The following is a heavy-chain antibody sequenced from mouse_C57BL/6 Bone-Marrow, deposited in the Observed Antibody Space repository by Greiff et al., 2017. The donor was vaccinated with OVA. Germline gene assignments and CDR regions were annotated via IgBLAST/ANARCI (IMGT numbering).Heavy chain of an antibody. Sequence: VQLQQPGAELVKPGASVKLSCKASGYTFTSYWMHWVKQRPGPGLEWIGMIHPNSGSTNYNEKFTSKATLTVDKSSSTAYMQLSSLTSEDSAVYYCARSGWLLYWYFDVWGTGTTVTVSS. J-gene: IGHJ1*03. CDR1: GYTFTSYW. CDR3: ARSGWLLYWYFDV. CDR2: IHPNSGST. V-gene: IGHV1-64*01. D-gene: IGHD2-3*01.